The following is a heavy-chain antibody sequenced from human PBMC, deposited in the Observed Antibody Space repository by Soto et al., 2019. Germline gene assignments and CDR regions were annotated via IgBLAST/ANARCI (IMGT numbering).Heavy chain of an antibody. V-gene: IGHV1-69*01. J-gene: IGHJ4*02. D-gene: IGHD3-10*01. CDR2: IIPGIGTP. Sequence: QEQLVQSGAEVKRPGSSVKVSCKDYGGLFSSYAISWVRQAPGQGVEWMGGIIPGIGTPYCAKKFQGRDTISADEATKTSYMALSRLTTEHTAMYYCARGDSLYVWFSEFWGQGSRVAVSS. CDR1: GGLFSSYA. CDR3: ARGDSLYVWFSEF.